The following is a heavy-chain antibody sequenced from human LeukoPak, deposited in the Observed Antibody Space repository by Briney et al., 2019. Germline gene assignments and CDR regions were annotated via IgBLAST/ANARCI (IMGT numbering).Heavy chain of an antibody. CDR2: ILVAGDT. CDR1: GFVFSNYD. Sequence: GGSLRLSCAASGFVFSNYDMHWVRQSTRKGLEWVAHILVAGDTQYADSVKGRFTISRDNSKNTLSLQMNSLRAEDTAVYYCAKDMGYYYGSGSYPPENDYWGQGTLVTVSS. J-gene: IGHJ4*02. V-gene: IGHV3-13*01. D-gene: IGHD3-10*01. CDR3: AKDMGYYYGSGSYPPENDY.